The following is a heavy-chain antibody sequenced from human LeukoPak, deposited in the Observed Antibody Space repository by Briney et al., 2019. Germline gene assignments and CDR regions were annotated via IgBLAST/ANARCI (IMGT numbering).Heavy chain of an antibody. J-gene: IGHJ5*02. V-gene: IGHV4-39*07. CDR1: GGSISSGGYY. CDR3: ARGRGGPRSGSSRVLFDP. D-gene: IGHD3-10*01. CDR2: INHSGST. Sequence: SETLSLTCTVSGGSISSGGYYWSWIRQPPGKGLEWIGEINHSGSTNYNPSLKSRVTISVDTSKNQFSLKLSSVTAADTAVYYCARGRGGPRSGSSRVLFDPWGQGTLVTVSS.